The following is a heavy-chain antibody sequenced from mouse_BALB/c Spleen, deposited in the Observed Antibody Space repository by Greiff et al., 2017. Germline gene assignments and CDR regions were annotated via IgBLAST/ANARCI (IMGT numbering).Heavy chain of an antibody. V-gene: IGHV1S135*01. J-gene: IGHJ4*01. D-gene: IGHD1-1*01. CDR1: GYSFTDYN. Sequence: VHVKQSGAELMKPGASVKVSCKASGYSFTDYNMYWVKQSHGKSLEWIGYIDPYNGGTSYNQKFKGKATLTVDKSSSTAFMHLNSLTSEDSAVYYCARGDYGSSLYAMDYWGQGTSVTVSS. CDR3: ARGDYGSSLYAMDY. CDR2: IDPYNGGT.